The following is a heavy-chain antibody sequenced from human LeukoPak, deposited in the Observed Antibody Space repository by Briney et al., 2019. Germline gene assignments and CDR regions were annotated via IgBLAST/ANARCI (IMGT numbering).Heavy chain of an antibody. CDR3: AIEQHKYNYDSGGYPPC. Sequence: GGSLRLSCAASGFTFSSCEMNWVRQAPGKGLERVSFIYSDGRTDYADSVKRGFPISRANSKNTMYLQLNTLRAEDTAVYYCAIEQHKYNYDSGGYPPCWGQRTLVTVS. CDR1: GFTFSSCE. J-gene: IGHJ4*02. CDR2: IYSDGRT. D-gene: IGHD3-22*01. V-gene: IGHV3-66*01.